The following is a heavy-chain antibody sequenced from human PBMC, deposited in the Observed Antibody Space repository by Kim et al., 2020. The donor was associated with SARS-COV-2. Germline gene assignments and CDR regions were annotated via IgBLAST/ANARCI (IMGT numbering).Heavy chain of an antibody. D-gene: IGHD3-10*01. V-gene: IGHV3-9*01. CDR3: AKTMVGRGLAAFDF. J-gene: IGHJ3*01. CDR2: INWDSGII. CDR1: GFTFGDYS. Sequence: GGSLRLSCAASGFTFGDYSMHWVRQAPGKGLEWVSGINWDSGIIVYADSAKGRFTISRDNAKSSLYLQMNSLRAEDTALYYCAKTMVGRGLAAFDFWGQG.